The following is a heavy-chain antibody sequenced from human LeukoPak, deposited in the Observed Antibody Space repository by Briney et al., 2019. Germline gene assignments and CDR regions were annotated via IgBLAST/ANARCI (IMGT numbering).Heavy chain of an antibody. CDR1: GGTFSSYA. CDR2: IIPIFGTA. J-gene: IGHJ6*02. Sequence: ASVTVSCKASGGTFSSYAISWVRQAPGQGLEWMGGIIPIFGTANYAQKFQGRVTITADESTGTAYMELSSLRSEDTAVYYCARGLGVRGVIRYYYGMDVWGQGTTVTVSS. D-gene: IGHD3-10*01. V-gene: IGHV1-69*13. CDR3: ARGLGVRGVIRYYYGMDV.